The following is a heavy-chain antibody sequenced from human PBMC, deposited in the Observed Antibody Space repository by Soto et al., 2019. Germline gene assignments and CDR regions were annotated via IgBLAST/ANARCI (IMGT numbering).Heavy chain of an antibody. CDR1: GFTFSSYV. J-gene: IGHJ4*02. V-gene: IGHV3-23*01. CDR3: AKEGFYDFWSGPYYFDY. D-gene: IGHD3-3*01. CDR2: ISGSGGST. Sequence: PGGSLRLSCAASGFTFSSYVMSWVRQAPGKGLEWVSAISGSGGSTYYADSVKGRFTISRDNSKNTLYLQMNSLRAEDAAVYYCAKEGFYDFWSGPYYFDYWGQGTLVTVSS.